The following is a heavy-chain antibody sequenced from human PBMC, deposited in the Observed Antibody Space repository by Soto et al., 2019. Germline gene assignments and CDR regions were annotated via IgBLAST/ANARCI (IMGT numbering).Heavy chain of an antibody. CDR3: AAGHTGIAAADSWDY. Sequence: SVKVSCKASGFTFTSSAVQWVRHARGQRLEWIGWIVVGSGNTNYAQKFQERDTITRDMSTSTAYMELSSLRSEDTAVYYCAAGHTGIAAADSWDYWGQGTLVTVSS. V-gene: IGHV1-58*01. D-gene: IGHD6-13*01. CDR2: IVVGSGNT. CDR1: GFTFTSSA. J-gene: IGHJ4*02.